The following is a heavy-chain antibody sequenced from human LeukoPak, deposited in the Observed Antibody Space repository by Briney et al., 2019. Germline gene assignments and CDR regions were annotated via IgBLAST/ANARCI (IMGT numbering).Heavy chain of an antibody. Sequence: SQTLSLTCAISGDTVSSNSAAWNWFRQSPSRGLEWLGRTYYRSKWYNDYAVSVKSRITVNPDTSKNQFTLQLNSVTPEDTAVYYCARDFYYDSSGGMIYFDYWGQGTLVTVSS. J-gene: IGHJ4*02. CDR3: ARDFYYDSSGGMIYFDY. CDR1: GDTVSSNSAA. D-gene: IGHD3-22*01. CDR2: TYYRSKWYN. V-gene: IGHV6-1*01.